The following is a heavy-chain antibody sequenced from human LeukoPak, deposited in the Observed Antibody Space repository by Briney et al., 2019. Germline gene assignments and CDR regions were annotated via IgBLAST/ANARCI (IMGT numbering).Heavy chain of an antibody. CDR1: GFTFSSYW. D-gene: IGHD6-19*01. Sequence: PGGSLRLSCAASGFTFSSYWMSWVRQAPGKGLEWVANIKQDGSEKYYVDPVKGRFTISRDNAKNSLYLQMNSLRAEDTAVYYCAGDGRIAVAGTGFDYWGQGTLVTVSS. CDR2: IKQDGSEK. V-gene: IGHV3-7*01. CDR3: AGDGRIAVAGTGFDY. J-gene: IGHJ4*02.